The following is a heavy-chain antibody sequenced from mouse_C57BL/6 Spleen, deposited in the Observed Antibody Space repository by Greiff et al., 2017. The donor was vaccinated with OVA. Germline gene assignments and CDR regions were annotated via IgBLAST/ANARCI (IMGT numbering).Heavy chain of an antibody. J-gene: IGHJ2*01. V-gene: IGHV1-61*01. CDR3: ARSDYYGSSHYFDY. CDR2: IYPSDSET. D-gene: IGHD1-1*01. Sequence: QVQLKQPGAELVRPGSSVKLPCKASGYTFTSYWMDWVKQRPGQGLEWIGNIYPSDSETHYNQKFKDKATLTVDKSSSTAYMQLSSLTSEDSAVYYCARSDYYGSSHYFDYWGQGTTLTVSS. CDR1: GYTFTSYW.